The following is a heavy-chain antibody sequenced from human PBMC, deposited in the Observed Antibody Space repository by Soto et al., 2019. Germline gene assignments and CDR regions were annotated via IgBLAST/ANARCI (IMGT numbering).Heavy chain of an antibody. D-gene: IGHD3-10*02. CDR1: GFTFSNYI. J-gene: IGHJ4*02. Sequence: EVQLLESGGGLVQPGGSLRLSCAASGFTFSNYIMSWVRQAPGKGLEWVSSIAASGGSTYYADSVKGRFTISRDNSKNTLYLQMNSLRAEDTAVYYCAKRMVGYYFEFRGQGTLVTVSS. CDR3: AKRMVGYYFEF. V-gene: IGHV3-23*01. CDR2: IAASGGST.